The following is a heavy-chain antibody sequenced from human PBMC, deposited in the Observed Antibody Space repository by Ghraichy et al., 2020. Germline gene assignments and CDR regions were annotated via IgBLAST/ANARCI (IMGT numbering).Heavy chain of an antibody. CDR2: IDWDDDK. D-gene: IGHD5-18*01. J-gene: IGHJ4*02. Sequence: SGPTLVKPTQTLTLTCTFSGFSLSTSGMRVSWIRQPPGKALEWLARIDWDDDKFYSTSLKTRLTISKDTSKNQVVLTMTNMDPVDTATYYCARTSTAGYGYSLVFDYWGQGTLVTVSS. CDR3: ARTSTAGYGYSLVFDY. CDR1: GFSLSTSGMR. V-gene: IGHV2-70*04.